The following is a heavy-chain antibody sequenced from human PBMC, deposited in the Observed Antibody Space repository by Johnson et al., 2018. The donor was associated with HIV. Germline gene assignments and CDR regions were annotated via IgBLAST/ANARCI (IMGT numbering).Heavy chain of an antibody. CDR1: GFTFDDYG. CDR3: ARKKTAARGAFDI. D-gene: IGHD3-10*01. Sequence: VQLVESGGGVVRPGGSLRLSCAASGFTFDDYGMSWVRQAPGKGLEWVSGINWNGGGTGYADSVKGRFTISRENAKNTLYLQMGSLRLEDMAVYYCARKKTAARGAFDIWGQGTMVTVSS. V-gene: IGHV3-20*04. J-gene: IGHJ3*02. CDR2: INWNGGGT.